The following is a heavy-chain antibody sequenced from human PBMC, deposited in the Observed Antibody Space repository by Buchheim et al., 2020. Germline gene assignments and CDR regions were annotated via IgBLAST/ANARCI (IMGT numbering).Heavy chain of an antibody. D-gene: IGHD4-17*01. CDR3: ARDMAGETTGPFDP. J-gene: IGHJ5*02. Sequence: EVQLVESGGGLVQPGGSLRLSCAASGFTFSRYWMHWVRQAPGKGLVWVSRINSDGSSTSYADSVRGRFTISRDNAQNTLNLPMNSLRAEDTAVYYCARDMAGETTGPFDPWGQGTL. V-gene: IGHV3-74*01. CDR1: GFTFSRYW. CDR2: INSDGSST.